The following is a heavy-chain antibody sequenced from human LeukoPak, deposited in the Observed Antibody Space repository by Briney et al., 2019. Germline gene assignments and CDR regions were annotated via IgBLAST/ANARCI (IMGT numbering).Heavy chain of an antibody. V-gene: IGHV3-30-3*01. D-gene: IGHD3-22*01. J-gene: IGHJ4*02. CDR1: GFTFSSYA. CDR3: ARDLEVYYDSSGVDY. Sequence: GRSLRLSCAASGFTFSSYAMHWVRQAPGKGLEWVAVISYDGSNKYYADSVKGQFTISRDNSKNTLYLQRNSLRAEDTAVYYCARDLEVYYDSSGVDYWGQGTLVTVSS. CDR2: ISYDGSNK.